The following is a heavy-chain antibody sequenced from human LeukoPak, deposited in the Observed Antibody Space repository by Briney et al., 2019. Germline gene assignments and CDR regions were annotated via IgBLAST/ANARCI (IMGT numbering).Heavy chain of an antibody. V-gene: IGHV4-34*01. J-gene: IGHJ4*02. D-gene: IGHD3-3*01. CDR1: GGSFSGYS. CDR2: INHSGST. CDR3: ARVRVKFDFWSGYFSFIDY. Sequence: PSETLSLTCAVYGGSFSGYSWTWIRQPPGKGLEWIGEINHSGSTYYNPSLKSRVTISVDTSKNQFSLKLSSVTAADTAVYYCARVRVKFDFWSGYFSFIDYWGQGTLVTVSS.